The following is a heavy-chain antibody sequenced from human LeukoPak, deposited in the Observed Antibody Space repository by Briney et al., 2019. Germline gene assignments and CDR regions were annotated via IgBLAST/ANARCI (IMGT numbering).Heavy chain of an antibody. CDR1: GFTFSNYW. CDR2: INNDGTST. V-gene: IGHV3-74*01. CDR3: ASGVATIKD. D-gene: IGHD5-24*01. Sequence: GGSLRLSCAASGFTFSNYWMHWVRQTPGKGLVWVSRINNDGTSTNYADSVKGRFTISRDNAKNTLYLQMKSLRAEDTAVYYCASGVATIKDWGQGTLVTVSS. J-gene: IGHJ4*02.